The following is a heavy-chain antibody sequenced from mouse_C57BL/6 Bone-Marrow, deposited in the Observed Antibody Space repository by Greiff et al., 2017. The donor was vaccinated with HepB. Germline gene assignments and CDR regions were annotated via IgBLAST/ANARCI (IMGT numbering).Heavy chain of an antibody. V-gene: IGHV14-4*01. J-gene: IGHJ4*01. CDR3: TPYYYGSSYDAMDY. Sequence: VQLQQSGAELVRPGASVKLSCTASGFNIKDDYMHWVKQRPEQGLEWIGWIDPENGDTEYASKFQGKATITADTSSNTAYLQLSSLISEDTAVYYCTPYYYGSSYDAMDYWGQGTSVTVSS. D-gene: IGHD1-1*01. CDR2: IDPENGDT. CDR1: GFNIKDDY.